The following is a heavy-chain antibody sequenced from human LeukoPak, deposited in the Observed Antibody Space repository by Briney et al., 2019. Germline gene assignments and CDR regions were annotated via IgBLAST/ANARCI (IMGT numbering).Heavy chain of an antibody. J-gene: IGHJ5*02. V-gene: IGHV4-34*01. D-gene: IGHD6-13*01. CDR2: INHSGST. CDR3: ARAAAGANRRGNWFDP. Sequence: SETLSLTCAVYGGSFSGYYWSWVRQPPGKGLEWVAKINHSGSTKYNPYLKSRLTIAVDTSKNQFSLKLSSVTAADTAVYYCARAAAGANRRGNWFDPWGQGTLVTVSS. CDR1: GGSFSGYY.